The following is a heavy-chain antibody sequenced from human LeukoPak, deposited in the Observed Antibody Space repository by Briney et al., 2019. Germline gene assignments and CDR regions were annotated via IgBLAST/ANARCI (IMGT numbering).Heavy chain of an antibody. V-gene: IGHV3-11*06. CDR3: AGDWGYYFDY. J-gene: IGHJ4*02. Sequence: PGGSLRLSCAASGSTFRDYFMSRIRQAPGKRLEWVSSISSSSSYIYYADSVKGRFTISRDNAKNSLYLQMNSLRAEDTAVYYCAGDWGYYFDYWGQGTLVTVSS. CDR1: GSTFRDYF. D-gene: IGHD3-16*01. CDR2: ISSSSSYI.